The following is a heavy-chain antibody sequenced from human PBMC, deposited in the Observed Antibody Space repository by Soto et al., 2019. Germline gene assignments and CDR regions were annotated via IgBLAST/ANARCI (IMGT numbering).Heavy chain of an antibody. V-gene: IGHV1-69*13. Sequence: VASVKVSCKASGGTFSSYAISWVRQAPGQGLEWMGGIIPIFGTANYAQKFQGRVTITADESTSTAYMELSSLRSEDTAVYYCARGSRWLELRGGHPLATYYYYGMDVWGQGTTVTVSS. CDR2: IIPIFGTA. D-gene: IGHD1-7*01. J-gene: IGHJ6*02. CDR3: ARGSRWLELRGGHPLATYYYYGMDV. CDR1: GGTFSSYA.